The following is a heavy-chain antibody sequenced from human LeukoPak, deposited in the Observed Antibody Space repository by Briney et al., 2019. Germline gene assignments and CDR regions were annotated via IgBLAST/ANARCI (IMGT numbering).Heavy chain of an antibody. Sequence: ASVTVSFKASGYTFTSYAMHWVRQAPGQRLAWMGWINAGNGNTKYSQEFQGRVTITRDTSASTAYMELSSLRSEDMAVYYCARGRYYDYVWGSYRIDHFDYWGQGTLVTVSS. CDR3: ARGRYYDYVWGSYRIDHFDY. CDR1: GYTFTSYA. J-gene: IGHJ4*02. CDR2: INAGNGNT. V-gene: IGHV1-3*03. D-gene: IGHD3-16*02.